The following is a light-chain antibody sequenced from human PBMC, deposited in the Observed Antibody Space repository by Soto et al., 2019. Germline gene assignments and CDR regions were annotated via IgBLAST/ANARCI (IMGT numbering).Light chain of an antibody. V-gene: IGKV1-33*01. J-gene: IGKJ5*01. CDR2: DVS. Sequence: DIQMTQSPLSLPVSVRERVTLTCQASQDISNYLHWFQQKPGKAPQLLIFDVSNLQTGVPSRFSGGGSGTDFALTISSLEPEDIATYYCQQYDSLPLTFGQGTRLEIK. CDR3: QQYDSLPLT. CDR1: QDISNY.